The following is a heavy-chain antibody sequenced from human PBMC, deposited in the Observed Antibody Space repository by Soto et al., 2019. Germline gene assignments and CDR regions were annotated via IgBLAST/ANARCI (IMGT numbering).Heavy chain of an antibody. V-gene: IGHV3-23*01. Sequence: PGGSLSLSCAASGFTFSSYAMSWVRQAPGKGLEWVSAISGSGGSTYYADSVKGRFTISRDNSKNTLYLQMNSLRAEDTAVYYCAKAGLRDPYYDFWSGYYNPAFDYWGQGTLVTVSS. D-gene: IGHD3-3*01. CDR2: ISGSGGST. J-gene: IGHJ4*02. CDR1: GFTFSSYA. CDR3: AKAGLRDPYYDFWSGYYNPAFDY.